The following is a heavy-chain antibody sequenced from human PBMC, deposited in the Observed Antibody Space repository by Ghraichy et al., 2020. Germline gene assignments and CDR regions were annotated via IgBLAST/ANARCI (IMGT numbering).Heavy chain of an antibody. Sequence: SETLSLTCAVSGVSITSSNWQSWVRQSPGKGLEWIGEIFHSGTTNYNPSLKSRVTISVDRSKNQFSLRLTSVTAADTAVYYCARATHCSNENCSPNFEYWGLGTLVTVSS. CDR3: ARATHCSNENCSPNFEY. V-gene: IGHV4-4*02. J-gene: IGHJ4*02. CDR1: GVSITSSNW. CDR2: IFHSGTT. D-gene: IGHD2-8*01.